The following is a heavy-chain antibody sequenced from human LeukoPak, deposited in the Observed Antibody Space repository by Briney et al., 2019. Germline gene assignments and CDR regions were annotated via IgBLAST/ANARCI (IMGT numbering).Heavy chain of an antibody. J-gene: IGHJ4*02. CDR2: FDPEDGET. V-gene: IGHV1-24*01. CDR3: ATAVTTAGSFDC. CDR1: GYTLTELS. Sequence: ASVKVSCKVSGYTLTELSMHWVRQAPGKGLEWMGGFDPEDGETIYAQKLQGRVTMTEDTSTDTAYMELSSLRSEDTAMYYCATAVTTAGSFDCWGQGTLVTVSS. D-gene: IGHD4-11*01.